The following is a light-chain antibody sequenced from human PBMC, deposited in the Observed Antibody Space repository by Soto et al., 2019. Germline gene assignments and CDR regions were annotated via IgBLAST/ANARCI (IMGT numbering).Light chain of an antibody. J-gene: IGKJ4*01. CDR3: QQSYSTPPLT. CDR1: QSINTY. Sequence: DIQMTQSPSSLSASVGDRVTITCRASQSINTYLNWYQQKPGKAPKHLIYVASTLQSGVPSRFRGSGSGTDFTLTSNSLQPEDFATYYCQQSYSTPPLTFGGGTKVEIK. V-gene: IGKV1-39*01. CDR2: VAS.